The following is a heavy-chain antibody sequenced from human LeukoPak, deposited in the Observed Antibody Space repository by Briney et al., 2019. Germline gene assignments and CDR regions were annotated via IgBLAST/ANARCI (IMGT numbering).Heavy chain of an antibody. D-gene: IGHD5-18*01. V-gene: IGHV3-66*01. CDR2: IYSGGST. CDR3: ARDLEAMVTFDY. J-gene: IGHJ4*02. Sequence: GGSLRLSCAASGFTVSSNYMSWVRQAPGKGLEWVSVIYSGGSTYYADSVKGRFTISRDNSKNTLYLQMNSLRAEDTAVYYCARDLEAMVTFDYWGQGTLVTVSS. CDR1: GFTVSSNY.